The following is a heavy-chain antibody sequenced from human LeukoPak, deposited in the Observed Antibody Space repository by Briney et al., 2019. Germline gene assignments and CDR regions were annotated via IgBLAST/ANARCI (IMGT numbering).Heavy chain of an antibody. Sequence: GGSLRLSCAAPGFTFSSYGMHWVRQAPGKGLKWVAVIWYDGSNKYYADSVKGRFTISRDNSKNTLYLQMNSLRAEDTAVYYCARLRGYGDYLFDYWGQGTLVTVSS. D-gene: IGHD4-17*01. CDR2: IWYDGSNK. V-gene: IGHV3-33*01. CDR3: ARLRGYGDYLFDY. CDR1: GFTFSSYG. J-gene: IGHJ4*02.